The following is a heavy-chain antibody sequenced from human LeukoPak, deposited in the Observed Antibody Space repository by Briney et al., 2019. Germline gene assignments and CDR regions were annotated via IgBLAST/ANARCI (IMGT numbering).Heavy chain of an antibody. D-gene: IGHD4-17*01. CDR2: IMPPFRTT. Sequence: SGKLSCKASRGGYAITSVRQAPGQEIEGVGGIMPPFRTTNCAQNYDARATISADTSTHTVYMEVSSLRSEDTAIYYCARGFRRRHDFSDYGRPYDAFDVWGQGTLVNVSS. CDR3: ARGFRRRHDFSDYGRPYDAFDV. CDR1: RGGYA. J-gene: IGHJ3*01. V-gene: IGHV1-69*06.